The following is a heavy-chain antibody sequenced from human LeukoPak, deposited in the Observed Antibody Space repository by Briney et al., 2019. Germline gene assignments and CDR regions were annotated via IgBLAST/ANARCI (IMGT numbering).Heavy chain of an antibody. Sequence: GWSLKLSCVASGFSFNAYAVSWVRQAPGKGLEWVSGISGSGASTYYADSVKGRFSISRDNSRDTVFLSMSSLSAEDTAVYYCAKSSVVIPSGSFDYWGQGTLVTVSS. V-gene: IGHV3-23*01. J-gene: IGHJ4*02. CDR3: AKSSVVIPSGSFDY. CDR1: GFSFNAYA. D-gene: IGHD2-15*01. CDR2: ISGSGAST.